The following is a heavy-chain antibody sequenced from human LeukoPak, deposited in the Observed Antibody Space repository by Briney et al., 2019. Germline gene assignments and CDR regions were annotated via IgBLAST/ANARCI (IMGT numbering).Heavy chain of an antibody. Sequence: PGGSLRLSCAASGFTFSSYWMSWVRQAPGKGLEWVANIKQDGSEKYYVDSVKGRFTISRDNAKNSLFLQMNSLRAEDTAVYYCARGGRVPIFGVIKRYMDVWGKGTTVTVSS. J-gene: IGHJ6*03. D-gene: IGHD3-3*01. V-gene: IGHV3-7*01. CDR1: GFTFSSYW. CDR2: IKQDGSEK. CDR3: ARGGRVPIFGVIKRYMDV.